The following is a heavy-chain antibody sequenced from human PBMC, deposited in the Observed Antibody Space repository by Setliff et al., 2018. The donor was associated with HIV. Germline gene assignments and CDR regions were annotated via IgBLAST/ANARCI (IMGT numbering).Heavy chain of an antibody. V-gene: IGHV4-4*07. J-gene: IGHJ1*01. CDR1: NVSINSYY. D-gene: IGHD2-15*01. Sequence: SETLSLTCTVSNVSINSYYWSWIRQPAGRALEWIGRIYSSGSTNYNPSLKSRVKMSIDTSKNQFSLKLSSVTAADTAVYFCARDPHCSGDGCFRYYQHWGRGTLVTVSS. CDR3: ARDPHCSGDGCFRYYQH. CDR2: IYSSGST.